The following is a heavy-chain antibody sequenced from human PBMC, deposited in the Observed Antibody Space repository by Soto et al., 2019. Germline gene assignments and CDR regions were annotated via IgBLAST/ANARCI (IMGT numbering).Heavy chain of an antibody. CDR1: GASVSHGY. J-gene: IGHJ5*02. Sequence: QMQLQASGPGLVKPSETLSLTCNVSGASVSHGYWSWIRQPPGKGLEWIGFMYFGGSFNYNPSLTGRATIAVETSKNESSMKLTSVTASDTAVYYCAGSYYDSTGFAVDPWGQGTLVTVSS. CDR3: AGSYYDSTGFAVDP. V-gene: IGHV4-59*02. D-gene: IGHD3-22*01. CDR2: MYFGGSF.